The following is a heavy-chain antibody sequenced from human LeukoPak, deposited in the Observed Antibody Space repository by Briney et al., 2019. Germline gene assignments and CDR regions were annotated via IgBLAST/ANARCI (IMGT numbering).Heavy chain of an antibody. CDR1: GFTFTSYA. D-gene: IGHD4-23*01. CDR3: ARARYGGNSLLDY. V-gene: IGHV3-23*01. Sequence: GGSLRLSCAASGFTFTSYAMNWVRQAPGTGLEWVSGISDSGGSTWYADSVKGRFRISRDNSKNTLYLQMNSLRAEDTAVYFCARARYGGNSLLDYWGQGTLVTVSS. CDR2: ISDSGGST. J-gene: IGHJ4*02.